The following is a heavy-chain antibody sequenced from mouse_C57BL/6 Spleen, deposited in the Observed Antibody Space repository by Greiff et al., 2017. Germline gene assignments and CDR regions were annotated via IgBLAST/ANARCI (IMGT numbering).Heavy chain of an antibody. CDR2: IDPNSGGT. CDR3: ARPSYGSSLYYFDY. D-gene: IGHD1-1*01. V-gene: IGHV1-72*01. CDR1: GYTFTSYW. J-gene: IGHJ2*01. Sequence: QVQLKQPGAELVKPGASVKLSCKASGYTFTSYWMHWVKQRPGRGLEWIGRIDPNSGGTKYNEKFKSKATLTVDKPSSTAYMQLSSLTSEDSAVYYCARPSYGSSLYYFDYWGQGTTLTVSS.